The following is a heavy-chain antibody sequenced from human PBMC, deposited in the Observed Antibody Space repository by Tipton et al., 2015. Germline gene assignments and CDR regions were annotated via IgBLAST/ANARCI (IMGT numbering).Heavy chain of an antibody. CDR2: IYSSGNT. Sequence: TLSLTCTVSGGSFSSYYWSWIRQPPGKGLEWIGFIYSSGNTKYNPSLKSRVTMSVDTSKNQFSLRLTSVTAADTAVYYCAGPRGMPAIFGLPWDYYFDYWGQGALVTVSS. CDR3: AGPRGMPAIFGLPWDYYFDY. V-gene: IGHV4-59*04. D-gene: IGHD3-3*01. J-gene: IGHJ4*02. CDR1: GGSFSSYY.